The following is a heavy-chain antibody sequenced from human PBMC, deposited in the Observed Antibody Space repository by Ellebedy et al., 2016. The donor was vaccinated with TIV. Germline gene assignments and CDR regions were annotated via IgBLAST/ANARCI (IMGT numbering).Heavy chain of an antibody. CDR3: ARVQNYYYGMDV. CDR2: IYYSGST. Sequence: SETLSLTXTVSGGSISSHYWSWIRQPPGKGLEWIGYIYYSGSTNYNPSLKSRVTISVDTSKNQFSLKLSSVTAADTAVYYCARVQNYYYGMDVWGQGTTVTVSS. J-gene: IGHJ6*02. CDR1: GGSISSHY. V-gene: IGHV4-59*11.